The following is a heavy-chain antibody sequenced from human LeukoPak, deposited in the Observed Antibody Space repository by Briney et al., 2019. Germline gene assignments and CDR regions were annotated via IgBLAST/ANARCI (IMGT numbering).Heavy chain of an antibody. CDR2: LSYIGST. V-gene: IGHV4-30-4*07. D-gene: IGHD3-3*01. CDR1: GGSISSGGYS. J-gene: IGHJ4*02. Sequence: SQTLSLTCAVSGGSISSGGYSWSWIRQPPGKGLEGIGYLSYIGSTYYNPSLKSRVTISIDTSKNQFSLKLSSVTAADTAVYYCARGERYDFHFDYWGQGTLVTVSS. CDR3: ARGERYDFHFDY.